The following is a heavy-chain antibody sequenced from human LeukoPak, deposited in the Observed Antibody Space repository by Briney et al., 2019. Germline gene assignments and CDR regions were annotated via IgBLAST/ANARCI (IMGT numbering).Heavy chain of an antibody. V-gene: IGHV3-23*01. Sequence: GGSLRLSCAASGFTFSSYAMSWVRQAPGKGLEWVSAISGSGGSTYYADSVKGRFTFSRDNSKNTLYLQMNSLRAEDTAVYYCAKDLLIAAAGENDYWGQGTLVTVSS. CDR2: ISGSGGST. D-gene: IGHD6-13*01. CDR3: AKDLLIAAAGENDY. J-gene: IGHJ4*02. CDR1: GFTFSSYA.